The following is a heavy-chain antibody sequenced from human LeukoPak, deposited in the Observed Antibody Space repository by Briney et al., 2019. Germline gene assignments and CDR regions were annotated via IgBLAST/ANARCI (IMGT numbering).Heavy chain of an antibody. Sequence: ASVKVSCKASGYTFTSYDINWVRQATGQGLEWMGGIIPIFGTANYAQKFQGRVTITADESTSTAYMELSSLRSEDTAVYYCARDLKDSGAFDIWGQGTMVTVSS. CDR1: GYTFTSYD. V-gene: IGHV1-69*13. CDR2: IIPIFGTA. CDR3: ARDLKDSGAFDI. D-gene: IGHD1-26*01. J-gene: IGHJ3*02.